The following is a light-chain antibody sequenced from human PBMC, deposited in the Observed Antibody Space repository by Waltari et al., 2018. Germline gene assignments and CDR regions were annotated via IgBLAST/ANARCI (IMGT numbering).Light chain of an antibody. J-gene: IGKJ2*01. CDR1: QNIYSN. CDR2: GAS. V-gene: IGKV1-16*01. CDR3: QHYYDTPYN. Sequence: DIQMTQSPSALSASVGDRVNISCRASQNIYSNLAWYQQKPGKAPKFLIYGASSLQSGIPSRFSGSGSGTDFTLTISSLQPEDSAVYYCQHYYDTPYNFGQGTKVEIK.